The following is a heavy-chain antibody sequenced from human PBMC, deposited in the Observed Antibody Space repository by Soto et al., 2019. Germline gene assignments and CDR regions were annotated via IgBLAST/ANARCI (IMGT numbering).Heavy chain of an antibody. CDR3: ATVHNTSRSFDY. CDR1: GYTFTTYG. J-gene: IGHJ4*02. CDR2: ISAYNGNT. Sequence: ASVKVSCKASGYTFTTYGISWVRQAPGQGLEWMGWISAYNGNTNYAQKLQGRVTMTTDTSTSTAYMELRSLRAEDTAVYYCATVHNTSRSFDYWGQGTLVTVSS. D-gene: IGHD1-20*01. V-gene: IGHV1-18*04.